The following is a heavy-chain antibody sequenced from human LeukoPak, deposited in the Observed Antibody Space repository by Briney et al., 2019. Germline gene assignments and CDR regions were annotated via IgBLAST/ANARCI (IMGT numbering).Heavy chain of an antibody. CDR2: ISAYNGNT. CDR3: ARDMGQQQLVPDAFDI. D-gene: IGHD6-13*01. V-gene: IGHV1-18*01. Sequence: ASVKVSCKASGYTFTSYGTSWVRQAPGQGLEWMGWISAYNGNTNYAQKLQGRVTMTTDTSTSTAYMELRSLRSDDTAVYYCARDMGQQQLVPDAFDIWGQGTMVTVSS. CDR1: GYTFTSYG. J-gene: IGHJ3*02.